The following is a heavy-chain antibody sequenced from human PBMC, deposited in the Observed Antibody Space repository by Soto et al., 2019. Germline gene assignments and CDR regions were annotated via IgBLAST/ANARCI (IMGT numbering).Heavy chain of an antibody. CDR1: GFVFLNYA. J-gene: IGHJ6*02. V-gene: IGHV3-30-3*01. CDR2: ISYDGSDL. Sequence: QVQLVDSGGGVVQPGKSLRLSCTASGFVFLNYAFHWVRQAPGKGLEWVAVISYDGSDLFYADSVKGRFTISRDNSRDTLYLKMNSLRADDTAVYYCARVGNYGDSPYYNYATDVWGQGTTVTVSS. CDR3: ARVGNYGDSPYYNYATDV. D-gene: IGHD4-17*01.